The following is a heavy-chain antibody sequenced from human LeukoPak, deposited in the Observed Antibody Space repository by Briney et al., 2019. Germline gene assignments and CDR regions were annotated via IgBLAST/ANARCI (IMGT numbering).Heavy chain of an antibody. CDR1: GGSISSYY. Sequence: PSETLSLTCTVSGGSISSYYWSWIRQSPGKGLECIGYIHYTGSTNYNPSLKSRVTISVETSKNQFSLKLKSVTAADTAVYYCARIYSSSWFLNWFDPWGQGTLVTVSS. J-gene: IGHJ5*02. CDR3: ARIYSSSWFLNWFDP. D-gene: IGHD6-13*01. V-gene: IGHV4-59*01. CDR2: IHYTGST.